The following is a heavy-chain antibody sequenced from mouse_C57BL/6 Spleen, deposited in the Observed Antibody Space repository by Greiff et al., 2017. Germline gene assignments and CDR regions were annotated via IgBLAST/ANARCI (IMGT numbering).Heavy chain of an antibody. Sequence: EVKLMESEGGLVQPGSSMKLSCTASGFTFSDYYLAWVRQVPEKGLEWVANINYDGSSTYYLDSLKSRFIISRDNAKNILYLQMSSLKSEDTATYYCARGYSGAMDYWGQGTSVTVSS. CDR2: INYDGSST. D-gene: IGHD3-1*01. CDR1: GFTFSDYY. J-gene: IGHJ4*01. V-gene: IGHV5-16*01. CDR3: ARGYSGAMDY.